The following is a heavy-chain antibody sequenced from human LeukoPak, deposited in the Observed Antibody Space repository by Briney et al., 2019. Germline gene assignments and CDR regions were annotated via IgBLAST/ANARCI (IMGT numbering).Heavy chain of an antibody. Sequence: GGSLRLSCAASGFTFSSYGMHWVRQAPGKGLECVAVISYDGSNKYYADSVKGRFTISRDNSKNTLYLQMNSLRAEDTAVYYCAKASATVTTHHYYYYMDVWGKGTTVTVSS. CDR2: ISYDGSNK. V-gene: IGHV3-30*18. D-gene: IGHD4-17*01. CDR1: GFTFSSYG. J-gene: IGHJ6*03. CDR3: AKASATVTTHHYYYYMDV.